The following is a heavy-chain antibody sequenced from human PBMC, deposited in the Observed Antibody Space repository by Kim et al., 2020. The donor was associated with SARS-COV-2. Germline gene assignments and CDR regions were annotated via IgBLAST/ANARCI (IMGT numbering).Heavy chain of an antibody. J-gene: IGHJ6*02. CDR2: ITENGGTT. D-gene: IGHD6-19*01. Sequence: GGSLRLSCAASGFTFSTSLMTWVRRAPGRGLEWVSDITENGGTTYYADSVRGRFTISRDNSKNTLYLQMHGLRVEDTAVYYCVTDHRYSLFISGWTRYYPTMDVWGQGTSVTVS. CDR3: VTDHRYSLFISGWTRYYPTMDV. V-gene: IGHV3-23*01. CDR1: GFTFSTSL.